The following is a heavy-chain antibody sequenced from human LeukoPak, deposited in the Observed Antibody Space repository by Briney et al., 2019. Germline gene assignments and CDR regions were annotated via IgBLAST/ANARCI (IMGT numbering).Heavy chain of an antibody. J-gene: IGHJ4*02. V-gene: IGHV3-30*03. CDR3: ARDRGSGWPIYYFDY. Sequence: GRSLRLSCVASGFTFSTYVMHWVRQAPGKGLEWVAVISYDGSNKYYADSVKGRFTISRDNSKNTLYLQMNSLRAEDTAVYYCARDRGSGWPIYYFDYWGQGTLVTVSS. D-gene: IGHD6-19*01. CDR2: ISYDGSNK. CDR1: GFTFSTYV.